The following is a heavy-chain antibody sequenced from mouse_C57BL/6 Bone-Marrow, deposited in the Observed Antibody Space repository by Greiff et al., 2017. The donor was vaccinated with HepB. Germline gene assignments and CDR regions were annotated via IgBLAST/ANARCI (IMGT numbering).Heavy chain of an antibody. V-gene: IGHV1-69*01. J-gene: IGHJ4*01. CDR1: GYTFTSYW. CDR2: IDPSDSYT. D-gene: IGHD1-1*01. CDR3: ARGYYGSIYGGFYAMDY. Sequence: QVQLQQPGAELVMPGASVKLSCKASGYTFTSYWMHWVKQRPGQGLEWIGEIDPSDSYTNYNQKFKGKSTLTVDKYSSTAYMQLSSLTSEDSAVYYCARGYYGSIYGGFYAMDYWGQGTSVTVSS.